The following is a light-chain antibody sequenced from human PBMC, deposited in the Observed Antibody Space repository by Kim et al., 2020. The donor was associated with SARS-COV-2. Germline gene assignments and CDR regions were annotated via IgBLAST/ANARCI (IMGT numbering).Light chain of an antibody. CDR1: SLRSYY. V-gene: IGLV3-19*01. Sequence: SSELTQDPAVSVALGQTVRITCQGDSLRSYYASWYQQKPGQAPVLVVYGKNNRPSGIPDRFSGSSSGDTTSLTITGAQAEDEADYYRNCRGRRGDHLVFG. J-gene: IGLJ1*01. CDR2: GKN. CDR3: NCRGRRGDHLV.